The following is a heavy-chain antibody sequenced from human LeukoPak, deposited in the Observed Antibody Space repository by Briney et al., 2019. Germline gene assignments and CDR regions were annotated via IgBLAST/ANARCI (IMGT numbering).Heavy chain of an antibody. CDR1: GFTFISYC. Sequence: GGSLRLSCAASGFTFISYCMSWVRQAPGKGLEWVANIKQDGSEENFVDSVKGRFTISRDNAKKSLYLQMNSLRAEDTAVYYCARGSSAGASLRHDYWGQGTLVTVSS. CDR3: ARGSSAGASLRHDY. CDR2: IKQDGSEE. J-gene: IGHJ4*02. V-gene: IGHV3-7*01. D-gene: IGHD1-26*01.